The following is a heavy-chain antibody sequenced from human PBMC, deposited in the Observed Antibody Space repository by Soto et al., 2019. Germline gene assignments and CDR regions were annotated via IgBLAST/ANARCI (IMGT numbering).Heavy chain of an antibody. J-gene: IGHJ6*02. D-gene: IGHD3-22*01. Sequence: QVQLVQSGAEVKKPGASVKVSCKASGYTFTGYYMHWVRQAPGQGLEWMGWINPGSGGTRYAQKLGGRVTMTRDTSINTVYMEVSKLRSDDTAVYYCASFRDDRTGYFYYHYGMDVWGQGTTVIVSS. V-gene: IGHV1-2*02. CDR3: ASFRDDRTGYFYYHYGMDV. CDR1: GYTFTGYY. CDR2: INPGSGGT.